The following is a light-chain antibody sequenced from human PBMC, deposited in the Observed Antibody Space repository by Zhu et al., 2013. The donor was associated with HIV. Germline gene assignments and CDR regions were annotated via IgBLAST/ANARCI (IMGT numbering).Light chain of an antibody. Sequence: DIQMTQSPSTLSASVGDRVTISCRASQSISTWLAWYQQKPGKPPKVLIYDASSLEIGVPSRFSGSGSGTEFTLTIAGLQPDDFAIYFCQQYNNYSPWTFGQGTRVDIK. CDR3: QQYNNYSPWT. V-gene: IGKV1-5*01. J-gene: IGKJ1*01. CDR2: DAS. CDR1: QSISTW.